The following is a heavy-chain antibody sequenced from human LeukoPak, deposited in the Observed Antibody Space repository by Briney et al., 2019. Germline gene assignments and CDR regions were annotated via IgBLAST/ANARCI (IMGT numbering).Heavy chain of an antibody. CDR3: ARERREFFDY. CDR1: GYTFTGYY. J-gene: IGHJ4*02. CDR2: INPNSGGT. Sequence: ASVKVSCKASGYTFTGYYMHWVRQAPGQGLEWMGRINPNSGGTKYAQNFQGRVTMTRDTSISTAYMELSRLRSDDTAVYYCARERREFFDYWGQGTLVTVSS. V-gene: IGHV1-2*06. D-gene: IGHD3-10*01.